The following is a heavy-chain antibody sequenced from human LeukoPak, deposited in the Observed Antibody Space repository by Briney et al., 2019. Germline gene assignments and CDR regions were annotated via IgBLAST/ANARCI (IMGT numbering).Heavy chain of an antibody. CDR2: IYHSGST. V-gene: IGHV4-30-2*02. J-gene: IGHJ4*02. D-gene: IGHD3-22*01. CDR1: GGSISSGGYY. Sequence: SQTLSLTCTVSGGSISSGGYYWSWIRQPPGKGLEWIGYIYHSGSTYYNPSLKSRVTISVDRSKNQFSLKLSSVTAADTAVYYCARGQWLPVFDFWGQGTLVTVSS. CDR3: ARGQWLPVFDF.